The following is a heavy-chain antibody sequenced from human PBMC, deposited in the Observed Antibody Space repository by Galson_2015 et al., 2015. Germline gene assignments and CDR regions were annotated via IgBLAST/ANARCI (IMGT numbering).Heavy chain of an antibody. J-gene: IGHJ3*02. CDR1: GFTFSSYR. Sequence: SLRLSCAASGFTFSSYRMNWVRQAPGKGLEWVSSISSSSSYIYYADSVRGRFTISRDNAKNSLYLQMNSLRAEDTAVYYCAGVRVVPAAIAFDIWGQGTMVTVSS. D-gene: IGHD2-2*02. V-gene: IGHV3-21*01. CDR3: AGVRVVPAAIAFDI. CDR2: ISSSSSYI.